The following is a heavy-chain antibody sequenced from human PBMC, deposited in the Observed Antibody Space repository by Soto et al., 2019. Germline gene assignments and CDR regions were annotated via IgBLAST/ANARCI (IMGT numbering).Heavy chain of an antibody. J-gene: IGHJ5*02. CDR3: AREYCSSTSCYTYFSNWFDP. CDR1: GYTFTSYD. D-gene: IGHD2-2*02. Sequence: ASVKVSCKASGYTFTSYDINWVRQATGQGLEWMGWMNPNSGNTGYAQKFQGRVTMTRNTSISTAYMELSSLRSEDTAVYYCAREYCSSTSCYTYFSNWFDPWGQGTLVTVSS. CDR2: MNPNSGNT. V-gene: IGHV1-8*01.